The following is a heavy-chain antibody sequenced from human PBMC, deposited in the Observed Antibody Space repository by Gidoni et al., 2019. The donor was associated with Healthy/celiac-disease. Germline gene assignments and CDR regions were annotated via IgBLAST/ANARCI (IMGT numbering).Heavy chain of an antibody. J-gene: IGHJ6*02. CDR3: ARDWTTVVQLSNLDV. D-gene: IGHD4-17*01. V-gene: IGHV3-74*01. CDR1: GFTFSSYW. Sequence: EVQLVESGGGLVQPGGSLRLSCAASGFTFSSYWMHWVRQAPGKGLVWVSRINSDGSSTSYEDSVKGRFTISRDNAKNTLYLQMNSLRAEDTAVYYCARDWTTVVQLSNLDVWGQGTTVTVSS. CDR2: INSDGSST.